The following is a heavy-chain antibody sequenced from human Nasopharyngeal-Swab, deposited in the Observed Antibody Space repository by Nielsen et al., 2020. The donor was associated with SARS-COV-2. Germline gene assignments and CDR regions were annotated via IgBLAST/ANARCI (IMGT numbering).Heavy chain of an antibody. V-gene: IGHV3-30*03. CDR2: VSPDGTSK. Sequence: GGSLRLSCAASGFTFRNFGIHWVRQAPGKGLKWVAVVSPDGTSKDYADSVKGRFTISRDNSEITLDLQMNSLRVEDTAVYYCVRDMRGAYAFDIWGQGTMVTVSS. CDR1: GFTFRNFG. CDR3: VRDMRGAYAFDI. D-gene: IGHD2-2*01. J-gene: IGHJ3*02.